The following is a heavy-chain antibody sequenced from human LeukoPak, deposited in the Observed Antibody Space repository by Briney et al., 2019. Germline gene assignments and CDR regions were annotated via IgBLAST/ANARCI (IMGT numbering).Heavy chain of an antibody. J-gene: IGHJ4*02. CDR1: GFTFSSYA. D-gene: IGHD3-3*01. Sequence: GGSLRLFCAASGFTFSSYAMSWVRQAPGKGLEEVSAISGSGGSTYYADSVKGRFTISRDNSKNTLYLQMNSLRAEDTAVYYCATFYDFWSGYSPRHFDYWGQGTLVTVSS. V-gene: IGHV3-23*01. CDR3: ATFYDFWSGYSPRHFDY. CDR2: ISGSGGST.